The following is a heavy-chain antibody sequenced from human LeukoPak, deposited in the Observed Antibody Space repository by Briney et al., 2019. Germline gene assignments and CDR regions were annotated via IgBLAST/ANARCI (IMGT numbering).Heavy chain of an antibody. CDR3: ARHPSLMVRGVITHDY. D-gene: IGHD3-10*01. J-gene: IGHJ4*02. CDR2: INHSGST. V-gene: IGHV4-34*01. Sequence: TPSETLSLTCAVYGGSFSGYYWSWIRQPPGKGLEWIGEINHSGSTNYNPSLKSRVTISVDTSKNQFSLKLSSVTAADTAVYYCARHPSLMVRGVITHDYWGQGTLVTVSS. CDR1: GGSFSGYY.